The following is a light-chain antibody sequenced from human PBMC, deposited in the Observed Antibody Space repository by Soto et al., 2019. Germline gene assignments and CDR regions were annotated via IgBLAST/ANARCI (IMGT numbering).Light chain of an antibody. J-gene: IGKJ1*01. CDR2: GAS. CDR3: QQYIDWPRT. V-gene: IGKV3-15*01. CDR1: QSVNSD. Sequence: EIVMTQSPDPLSVSPGERATLSCRASQSVNSDLVWYQQKPGQAPRLLIYGASTRATGIPARFSGSGSGTDFTLTISSLQSEDFAVYYCQQYIDWPRTFGQGTQVEIK.